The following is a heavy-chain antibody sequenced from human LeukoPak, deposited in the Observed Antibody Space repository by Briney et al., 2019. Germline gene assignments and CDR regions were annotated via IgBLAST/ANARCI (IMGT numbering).Heavy chain of an antibody. CDR1: GFTFDDYA. D-gene: IGHD3-22*01. J-gene: IGHJ4*02. CDR2: ISYDGSNK. CDR3: ARDGPPYDSSGYYSYYFDY. Sequence: GGSLRLSCAASGFTFDDYAMHWVRQAPGKGLEWVAVISYDGSNKYYADSVQGRFTISRDNSKNTLYLQMNSLRAEDTAVYYCARDGPPYDSSGYYSYYFDYWGQGTLVTVSS. V-gene: IGHV3-30-3*01.